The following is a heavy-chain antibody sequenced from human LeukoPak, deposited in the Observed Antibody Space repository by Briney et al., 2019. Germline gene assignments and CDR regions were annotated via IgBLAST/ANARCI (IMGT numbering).Heavy chain of an antibody. V-gene: IGHV1-69*05. Sequence: SVKVSCKASGGTFSSYAISWVRQAPGQGLEWMGRIIPIFGTANYAQKFQGRVTITTDESTSTAYMELSSLRSEDTPVYYCCAVVATIDTLYYFDYWGQGTLVTVSS. CDR1: GGTFSSYA. CDR2: IIPIFGTA. D-gene: IGHD5-12*01. CDR3: CAVVATIDTLYYFDY. J-gene: IGHJ4*02.